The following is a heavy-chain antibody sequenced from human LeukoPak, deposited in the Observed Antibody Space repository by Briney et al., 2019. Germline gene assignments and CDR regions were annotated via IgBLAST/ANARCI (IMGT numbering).Heavy chain of an antibody. CDR1: GGSISSYY. CDR3: ASREYCSSTSCKGAFDI. D-gene: IGHD2-2*01. Sequence: SETLSLTCTVSGGSISSYYWSWIRQPQGKGLEWMGYIYYSGSTNYNPSLKSRVTISVDTPKNQFSLKLSSVTAADTAVYYCASREYCSSTSCKGAFDIWGQGTIVTVSS. J-gene: IGHJ3*02. CDR2: IYYSGST. V-gene: IGHV4-59*08.